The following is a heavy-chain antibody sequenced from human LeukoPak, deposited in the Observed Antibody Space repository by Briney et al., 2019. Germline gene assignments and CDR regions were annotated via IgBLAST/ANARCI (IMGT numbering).Heavy chain of an antibody. CDR2: IYYSGST. V-gene: IGHV4-61*08. CDR1: GGSISSGGYY. J-gene: IGHJ6*02. CDR3: ARGYYYYVSSGYPRYYYYGMDV. D-gene: IGHD3-22*01. Sequence: SETLSLTCTVSGGSISSGGYYWSWTRQPPGKGLEWIGYIYYSGSTNYNPSHKSRVTISVDTSKNQFSLKLSSVTAADTAVYYCARGYYYYVSSGYPRYYYYGMDVWGQGTTVTVSS.